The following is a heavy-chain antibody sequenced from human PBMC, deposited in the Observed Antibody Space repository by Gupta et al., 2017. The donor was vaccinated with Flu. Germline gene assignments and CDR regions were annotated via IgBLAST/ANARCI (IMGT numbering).Heavy chain of an antibody. CDR1: GYTFTSYY. Sequence: QVQLVQSGAEVKKPGASVKVSCKASGYTFTSYYMHWVRQAPGQGLEWMGIINPSGGSTSYAQKFQGRVTMTRDTSTSTVYMELSSLRSEDTAVYYCARDNNDYGGKDPRFDYWGQGTLVTVSS. CDR3: ARDNNDYGGKDPRFDY. J-gene: IGHJ4*02. V-gene: IGHV1-46*01. CDR2: INPSGGST. D-gene: IGHD4-17*01.